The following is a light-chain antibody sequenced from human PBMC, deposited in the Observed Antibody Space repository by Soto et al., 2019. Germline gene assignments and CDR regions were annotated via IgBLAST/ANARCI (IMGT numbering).Light chain of an antibody. CDR3: QQYGSSPWT. Sequence: EIVLTQSPGTLSLSPGERATLSCRASRSVSSSYLAWYQQKPGQAPRLHIYGASSRATGIPDRFSGSGSGTDFTLTISRLEPEDFAVYYCQQYGSSPWTFGQGTKVDIK. CDR2: GAS. CDR1: RSVSSSY. J-gene: IGKJ1*01. V-gene: IGKV3-20*01.